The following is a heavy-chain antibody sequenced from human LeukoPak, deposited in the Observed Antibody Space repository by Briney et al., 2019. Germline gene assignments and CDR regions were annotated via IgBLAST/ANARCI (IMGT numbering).Heavy chain of an antibody. CDR3: AKDRPRGYSYGSYAFDI. V-gene: IGHV3-30*02. CDR2: IRYDGGNK. J-gene: IGHJ3*02. CDR1: GFTFSSYG. D-gene: IGHD5-18*01. Sequence: GGSLRLSCAASGFTFSSYGMHWVRQAPGKGLEWVAFIRYDGGNKYYADSVKGRFTISRDNSKNTLYLQMNSLRAEDTAVYYCAKDRPRGYSYGSYAFDIWGQGTMVTVSS.